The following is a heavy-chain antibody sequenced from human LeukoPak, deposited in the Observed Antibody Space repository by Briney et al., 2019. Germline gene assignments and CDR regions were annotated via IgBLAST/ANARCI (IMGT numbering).Heavy chain of an antibody. J-gene: IGHJ6*03. CDR3: ARVLRGVVVVAAVPGYYYYMDV. D-gene: IGHD2-15*01. CDR2: INSDGSST. V-gene: IGHV3-74*01. CDR1: GFTLSSYW. Sequence: GGSLRLSCAASGFTLSSYWMHWVRQAPGKGLVWVSRINSDGSSTSYADSVKGRFTISRDNAKNTLYLQMNSLRAEDTAVYYCARVLRGVVVVAAVPGYYYYMDVWGKGTTVTVSS.